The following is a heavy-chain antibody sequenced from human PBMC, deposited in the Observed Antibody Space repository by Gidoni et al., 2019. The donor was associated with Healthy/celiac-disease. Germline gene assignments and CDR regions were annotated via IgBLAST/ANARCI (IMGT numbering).Heavy chain of an antibody. Sequence: EVQLVESGGGLVQPGGSLRLSCAASGFTFSSYDMHWVRQATGKGLEWVSAIGTAGDPYYPGSVKGRFTISRENAKNSLYLQMNSLRAGDTAVYYCARAGRRWCSGGSCYSYGMDVWGQGTTVTVSS. CDR3: ARAGRRWCSGGSCYSYGMDV. CDR1: GFTFSSYD. CDR2: IGTAGDP. V-gene: IGHV3-13*05. D-gene: IGHD2-15*01. J-gene: IGHJ6*02.